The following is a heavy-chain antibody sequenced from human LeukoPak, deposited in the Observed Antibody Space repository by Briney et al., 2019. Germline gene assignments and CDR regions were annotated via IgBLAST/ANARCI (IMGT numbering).Heavy chain of an antibody. CDR1: GGTFSSYA. D-gene: IGHD3-22*01. J-gene: IGHJ4*02. V-gene: IGHV1-69*04. CDR3: AREGGAQYYDSSGYYDY. CDR2: IIPILGIA. Sequence: ASVKVSCKASGGTFSSYAISWVRQAPGQGLEWMGRIIPILGIANYAQKFQGRVTITADKSTSTAYMELSSLRSEDTAVYYCAREGGAQYYDSSGYYDYWGQGTLVTVSS.